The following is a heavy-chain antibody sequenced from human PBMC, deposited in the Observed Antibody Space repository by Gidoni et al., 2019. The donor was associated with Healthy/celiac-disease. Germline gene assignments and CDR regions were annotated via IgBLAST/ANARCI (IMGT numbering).Heavy chain of an antibody. D-gene: IGHD6-13*01. Sequence: QLQLQESGPGLVKPSETLSLTCTVSGGSISSSSYYWDWIRQPPGKGLEWIGSSYYSGSPYYNPSLKSRVTISVYTSKNQFSLKLSSVTAADTAVYYCARVSSSSSNWGQGTLVTVSS. J-gene: IGHJ4*02. CDR2: SYYSGSP. CDR1: GGSISSSSYY. CDR3: ARVSSSSSN. V-gene: IGHV4-39*01.